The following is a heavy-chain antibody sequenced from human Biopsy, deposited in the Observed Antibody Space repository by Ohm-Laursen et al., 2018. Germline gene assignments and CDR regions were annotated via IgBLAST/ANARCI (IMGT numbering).Heavy chain of an antibody. CDR3: ARGLLKTKYTTAWYGLATYPKPSGYYYYGMDV. V-gene: IGHV4-34*01. J-gene: IGHJ6*02. Sequence: GTLSLTCAVYGGSFRGYYWSWIRQPPGKGLEWIGEIYQSGSTNYKPSLKSRVTISVDMSKNQFSLKLTSVTAADTAVYYCARGLLKTKYTTAWYGLATYPKPSGYYYYGMDVWGQGTTVTVSS. D-gene: IGHD2-2*02. CDR1: GGSFRGYY. CDR2: IYQSGST.